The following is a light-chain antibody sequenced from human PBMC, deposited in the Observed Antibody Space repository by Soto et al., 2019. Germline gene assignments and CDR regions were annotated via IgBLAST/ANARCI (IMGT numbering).Light chain of an antibody. V-gene: IGLV4-60*02. CDR2: LEAGGIS. Sequence: QLVLTQSSSASASLGSSVNLTCTLSSGHSNYSIAWHQQQPGKAPRSLMKLEAGGISTKVSGVPDRSSGSSSGADRYLTVSNLQFEDEADYSCETWDSNTKVFGGGTKLTVL. CDR1: SGHSNYS. J-gene: IGLJ3*02. CDR3: ETWDSNTKV.